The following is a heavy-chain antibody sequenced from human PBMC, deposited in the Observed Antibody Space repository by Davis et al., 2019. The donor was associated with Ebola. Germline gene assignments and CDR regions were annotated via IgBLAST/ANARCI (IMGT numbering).Heavy chain of an antibody. V-gene: IGHV3-74*01. J-gene: IGHJ4*02. CDR2: INSDGSST. CDR1: EFTFSSYW. CDR3: ARIVSSGWFYYFDY. D-gene: IGHD6-19*01. Sequence: GESLKISCAASEFTFSSYWMHWVRQAPGKGLVWVSRINSDGSSTNYADSVKGRFTISRDNAKNSLYLQMNSLRAEDTAVYYCARIVSSGWFYYFDYWGQGTLVTVSS.